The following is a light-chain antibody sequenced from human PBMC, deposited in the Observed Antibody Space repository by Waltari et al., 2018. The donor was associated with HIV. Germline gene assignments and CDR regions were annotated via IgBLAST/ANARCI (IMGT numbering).Light chain of an antibody. CDR1: NIAAIKS. V-gene: IGLV3-21*02. CDR3: QVYSDRGDPVI. Sequence: SYVLTQPPSVSVAPGQTARITCGGNNIAAIKSVHCYRKSPGQAPVLVVYDDRDRPAGIPDRFSGSSSGDTATLTISRAEAGDEADYYCQVYSDRGDPVIFGGGTKLTVL. CDR2: DDR. J-gene: IGLJ2*01.